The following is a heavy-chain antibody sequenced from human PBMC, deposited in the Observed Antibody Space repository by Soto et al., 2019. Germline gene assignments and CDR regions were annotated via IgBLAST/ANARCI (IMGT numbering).Heavy chain of an antibody. Sequence: PSETLSVTCTVSGGSISSYYWSWIRQPPGKGLEWIGYIYYSGSTNYNPSLKSRVTISVDTSKNQFSLKLSSVTAADTAVYYCARLGRGNWFDPWGQGTLVTVSS. V-gene: IGHV4-59*01. D-gene: IGHD1-26*01. J-gene: IGHJ5*02. CDR1: GGSISSYY. CDR2: IYYSGST. CDR3: ARLGRGNWFDP.